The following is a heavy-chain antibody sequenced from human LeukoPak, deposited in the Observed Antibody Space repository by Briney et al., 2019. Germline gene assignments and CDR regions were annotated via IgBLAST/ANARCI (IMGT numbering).Heavy chain of an antibody. CDR3: AKAGGPPSKFRITAAGTFDP. J-gene: IGHJ5*02. D-gene: IGHD6-13*01. V-gene: IGHV3-30*18. CDR2: ISYDGSNK. CDR1: RFTSSNYG. Sequence: GGSLRLSCAASRFTSSNYGMHWVRQAPGKGLEWVAVISYDGSNKYYADSVKGRFTISRDNSKNTVYLQMNSLRAEDTAVYYCAKAGGPPSKFRITAAGTFDPWGQGTQVTVSS.